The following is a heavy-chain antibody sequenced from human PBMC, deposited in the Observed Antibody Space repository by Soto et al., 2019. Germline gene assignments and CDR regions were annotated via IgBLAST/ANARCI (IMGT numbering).Heavy chain of an antibody. CDR3: AKATYYYDSSGPNYFDY. D-gene: IGHD3-22*01. V-gene: IGHV3-23*01. J-gene: IGHJ4*02. CDR2: ISGSGGST. Sequence: GGSLRLSCAASGFAFSSYAMSWVRQAPGKGLEWVSAISGSGGSTYYADSVKGRFTISRDNSKNTLYLQMNSLRAEDTAVYYCAKATYYYDSSGPNYFDYWGQGTLVTVSS. CDR1: GFAFSSYA.